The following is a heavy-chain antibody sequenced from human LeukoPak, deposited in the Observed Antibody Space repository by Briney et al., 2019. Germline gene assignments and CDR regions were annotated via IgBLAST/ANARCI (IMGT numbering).Heavy chain of an antibody. J-gene: IGHJ4*02. CDR2: IYDTGNT. V-gene: IGHV4-59*11. D-gene: IGHD6-6*01. CDR1: GDSMNGLS. CDR3: ARGVRVGFSSYYFDY. Sequence: PSETLSLTCTVSGDSMNGLSWSWIRQSSGKGLEWIAYIYDTGNTNTSPSLKSRVTLSVDTSKKQFSLRLSSVTAADTAVYYCARGVRVGFSSYYFDYWGQGTLVTVSS.